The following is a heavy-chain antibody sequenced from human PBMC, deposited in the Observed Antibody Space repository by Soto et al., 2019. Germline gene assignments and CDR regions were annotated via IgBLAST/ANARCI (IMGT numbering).Heavy chain of an antibody. CDR3: ARVNTDNHYYGMDV. V-gene: IGHV3-53*01. D-gene: IGHD3-9*01. CDR2: IYSGGST. Sequence: GSLRLSCAASGFTLSNNYVTWVRQAPGKGLEWISLIYSGGSTYYADSVKGRFTISRDNPKNTLYLQMNSLRAEDTAVYYCARVNTDNHYYGMDVWGQGTTVTVSS. CDR1: GFTLSNNY. J-gene: IGHJ6*02.